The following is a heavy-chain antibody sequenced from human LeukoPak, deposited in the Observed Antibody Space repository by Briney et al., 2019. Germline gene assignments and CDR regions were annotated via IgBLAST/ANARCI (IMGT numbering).Heavy chain of an antibody. CDR2: ISSSGST. D-gene: IGHD1-1*01. CDR1: GDSISSGDYY. J-gene: IGHJ4*02. V-gene: IGHV4-61*02. Sequence: SETLSLTCTVSGDSISSGDYYGSWIRQPAGKGLEWIGRISSSGSTNYNPSLKSRATISVDTSKNQFSLKLSSVTAADTAVYYCAREGTEANFDYWGQGTLVTVSS. CDR3: AREGTEANFDY.